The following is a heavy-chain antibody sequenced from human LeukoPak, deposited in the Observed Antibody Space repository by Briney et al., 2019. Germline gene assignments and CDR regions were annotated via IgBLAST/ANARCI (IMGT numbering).Heavy chain of an antibody. J-gene: IGHJ6*02. D-gene: IGHD4-17*01. CDR2: ISGSGGST. CDR3: ATSTVTMEGNWYYGMDV. CDR1: GFTFSSYA. Sequence: GGSLRLSCAASGFTFSSYAMSWVRQAPGKGLEWVSAISGSGGSTYYADSVKGRFTISRDNSKNTLYLQMNSLRAEDTAVYYCATSTVTMEGNWYYGMDVWGQGTTVTVSS. V-gene: IGHV3-23*01.